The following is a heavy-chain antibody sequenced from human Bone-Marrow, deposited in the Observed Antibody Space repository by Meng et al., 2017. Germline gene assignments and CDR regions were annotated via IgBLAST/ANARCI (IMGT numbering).Heavy chain of an antibody. V-gene: IGHV3-33*01. CDR3: ARDLMDGGNFYYYYYGMDV. D-gene: IGHD4-23*01. CDR2: IWYDGSNK. Sequence: GASLNISCAASGFTFSSYGMHWVRPAPGKGLEWVAVIWYDGSNKYYADSVKGRFTISRDNSKNTLYLQMNSLRAEDTAVYYCARDLMDGGNFYYYYYGMDVWGQGTTVTVSS. J-gene: IGHJ6*02. CDR1: GFTFSSYG.